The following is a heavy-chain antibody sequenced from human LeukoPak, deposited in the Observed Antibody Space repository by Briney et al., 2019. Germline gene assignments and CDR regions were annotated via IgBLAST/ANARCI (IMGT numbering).Heavy chain of an antibody. D-gene: IGHD6-13*01. CDR2: IYSGGST. V-gene: IGHV3-66*01. J-gene: IGHJ6*02. CDR1: GFTFSNYA. CDR3: TLGLSSSWPYYYYYGMDV. Sequence: GGSLRLSCAASGFTFSNYAMSWVRQAPGKGLEWVSVIYSGGSTYYADSVKGRFTISRDNSKNTLYLQMNSLRAEDTAVHYCTLGLSSSWPYYYYYGMDVWGQGTTVTVSS.